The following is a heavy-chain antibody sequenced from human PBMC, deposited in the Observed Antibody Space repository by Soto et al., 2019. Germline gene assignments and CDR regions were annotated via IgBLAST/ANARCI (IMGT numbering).Heavy chain of an antibody. CDR3: ARMVIHLSANGYYYGMDV. D-gene: IGHD3-3*01. CDR1: GFSLSTSGMC. Sequence: SGPTLVNPTQGLTLTYTLSGFSLSTSGMCVSWIRQPPGKALEWLARIDWDDDKYYRTSLKTRLTISKDTSKSQVLLTMTNMDPGDTATYYWARMVIHLSANGYYYGMDVWGQGTTVTVSS. J-gene: IGHJ6*02. CDR2: IDWDDDK. V-gene: IGHV2-70*11.